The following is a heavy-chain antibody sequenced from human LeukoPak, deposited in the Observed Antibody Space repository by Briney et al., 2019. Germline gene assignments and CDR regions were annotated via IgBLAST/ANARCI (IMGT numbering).Heavy chain of an antibody. CDR1: GFTFSSYG. V-gene: IGHV3-30*02. CDR2: IRYDGGNK. Sequence: PGGSLRLSCAASGFTFSSYGMHWVRQAPGKGLEWVAFIRYDGGNKYYADSVKGRFTISRDNSKNTLYLQMNSLRAEDTAVYYCAKVIGTLFGLGGGYYDYWGQGTLVTVSS. D-gene: IGHD3-22*01. J-gene: IGHJ4*02. CDR3: AKVIGTLFGLGGGYYDY.